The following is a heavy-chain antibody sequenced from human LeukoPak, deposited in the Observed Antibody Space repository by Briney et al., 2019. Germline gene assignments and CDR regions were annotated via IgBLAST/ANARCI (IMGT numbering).Heavy chain of an antibody. J-gene: IGHJ3*02. V-gene: IGHV4-39*07. CDR3: XXXXXXXXXXDSSGYLAAGI. D-gene: IGHD3-22*01. Sequence: SETLSLTCTVSGGSISSSSYYWGWIRQPPGKGLEWIGSIYYSGSTYYNPSLKSRVTISVDTSKNQFSLKLSSVTAADTAVYXXXXXXXXXXXXDSSGYLAAGIWGQGTMVTVSS. CDR1: GGSISSSSYY. CDR2: IYYSGST.